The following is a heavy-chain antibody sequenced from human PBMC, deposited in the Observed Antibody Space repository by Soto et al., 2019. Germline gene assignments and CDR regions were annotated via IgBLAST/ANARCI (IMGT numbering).Heavy chain of an antibody. CDR1: GFTFSSYS. V-gene: IGHV3-48*02. J-gene: IGHJ3*02. D-gene: IGHD3-3*01. CDR2: ISSSSSTI. Sequence: GGSLRLSCAASGFTFSSYSMNWVRQAPGKGLEWVSYISSSSSTIYYADSVKGRFTISRDNAKNSLYLQMNSLRDEDTAVYYCARDGDYDFWSGPGAFDIWGQGTMVTVSS. CDR3: ARDGDYDFWSGPGAFDI.